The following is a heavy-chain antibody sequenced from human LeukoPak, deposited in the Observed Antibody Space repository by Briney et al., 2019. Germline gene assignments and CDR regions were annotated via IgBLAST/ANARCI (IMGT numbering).Heavy chain of an antibody. D-gene: IGHD3-22*01. CDR1: GDSISSGDYY. CDR2: ISSSGST. Sequence: SQTLSLTCTVSGDSISSGDYYWSWIRQPAGKGLEWIGRISSSGSTNYNPSLKSRVTITVDTSKNQFSLKLSSVTAADTAVYFCARGPYSYDSSGAFDIWGQGTMVTVSS. V-gene: IGHV4-61*02. J-gene: IGHJ3*02. CDR3: ARGPYSYDSSGAFDI.